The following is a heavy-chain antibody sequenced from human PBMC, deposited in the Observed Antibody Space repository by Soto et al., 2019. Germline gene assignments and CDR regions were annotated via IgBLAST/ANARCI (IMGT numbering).Heavy chain of an antibody. CDR3: WRDDGSYPSTAPH. CDR2: MSGSGDRT. V-gene: IGHV3-23*01. J-gene: IGHJ1*01. Sequence: ETGGGLVLPGGSLRLSCAAPGITISHYPMSWVRKAPGKGMDWVSGMSGSGDRTYYADSPEGRFTIAKDIFKNSLSLQLDNLGVDYTAVYFWWRDDGSYPSTAPHWGQGTLVTVSS. D-gene: IGHD3-16*02. CDR1: GITISHYP.